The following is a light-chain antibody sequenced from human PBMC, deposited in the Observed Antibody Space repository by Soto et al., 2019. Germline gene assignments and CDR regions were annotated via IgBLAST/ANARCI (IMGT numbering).Light chain of an antibody. J-gene: IGLJ2*01. V-gene: IGLV2-23*03. Sequence: QSALTQPASVSGSPGQSITISCTGTSSDVVSYNLVSWYQQHPGKAPKLMIYEGSKRPSGVSNRFSGSKSGNTASLTISGRQAEDEADYYCNSYAGISTFHVVFGGGTKLTVL. CDR3: NSYAGISTFHVV. CDR2: EGS. CDR1: SSDVVSYNL.